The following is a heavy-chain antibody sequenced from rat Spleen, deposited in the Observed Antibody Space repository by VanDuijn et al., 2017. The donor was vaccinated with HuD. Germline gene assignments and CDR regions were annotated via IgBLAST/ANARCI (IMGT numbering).Heavy chain of an antibody. J-gene: IGHJ1*01. CDR3: ARRTRGYFDF. CDR2: ISFDGTGT. Sequence: EVQLVESGGGLVQPGRSLKLSCAASGFSFSSYAMAWVRQASRKGLEWVATISFDGTGTYYRDSVKGRFTISRDNAKSTLYLQLDSLRSEDTATYYCARRTRGYFDFWGPGTMVTVSS. CDR1: GFSFSSYA. V-gene: IGHV5-29*01.